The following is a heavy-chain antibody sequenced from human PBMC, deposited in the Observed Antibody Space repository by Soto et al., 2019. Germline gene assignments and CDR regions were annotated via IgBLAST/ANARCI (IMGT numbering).Heavy chain of an antibody. CDR3: ARVSGIADYDY. Sequence: SETLSLTCTVSGGSISSSSYYWGWIRQPPGKGLEWIGYIYYSGSTNYNPSLKSRVTISVDTSKNQFSLKLSSVTAADTAVYYCARVSGIADYDYWGQGTLVTVSS. J-gene: IGHJ4*02. D-gene: IGHD6-13*01. CDR2: IYYSGST. CDR1: GGSISSSSYY. V-gene: IGHV4-61*05.